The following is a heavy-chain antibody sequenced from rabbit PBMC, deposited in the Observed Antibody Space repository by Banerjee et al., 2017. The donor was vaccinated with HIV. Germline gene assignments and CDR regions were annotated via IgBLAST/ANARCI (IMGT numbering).Heavy chain of an antibody. CDR2: IGTDSGNT. Sequence: QSLEESGGDLAKHGVSLTLTCTASGFSFSSNYYMCWVRQAPGKGLEWIACIGTDSGNTYYASWAKGRFTISKTSSTTVTLQMTSLTAADTATYFCARNPLILGLWGPGTLVTVS. CDR3: ARNPLILGL. V-gene: IGHV1S40*01. J-gene: IGHJ2*01. CDR1: GFSFSSNYY. D-gene: IGHD6-1*01.